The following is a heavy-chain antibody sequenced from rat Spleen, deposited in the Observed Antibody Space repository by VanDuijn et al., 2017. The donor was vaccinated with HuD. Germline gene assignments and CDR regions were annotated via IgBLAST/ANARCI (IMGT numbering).Heavy chain of an antibody. CDR3: ARHGTLDY. V-gene: IGHV5-29*01. J-gene: IGHJ2*01. D-gene: IGHD5-1*01. CDR1: GFTFSNYG. Sequence: EVQLVESGGALVQPGRSLKLSCAASGFTFSNYGMAWVRQAPTKGLEWVATINYDGSSTHYRDSVKGRFTISRDNAKSTLYLQMDSLRSEDTATYYCARHGTLDYWGQGVMVTVSS. CDR2: INYDGSST.